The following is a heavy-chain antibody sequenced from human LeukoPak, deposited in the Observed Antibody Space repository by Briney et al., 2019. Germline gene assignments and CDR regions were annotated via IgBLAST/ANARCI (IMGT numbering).Heavy chain of an antibody. CDR1: GFTFSSYA. J-gene: IGHJ4*02. Sequence: GGSLRLSCAASGFTFSSYAMSWVRQAPGKGLEWASAISGSGGSTYYADSVKGRFTISRDNSKNTLYLQMNSLRAEDTAVYYRAKDLAYGGNYYFDYWGQGTLVTVSS. D-gene: IGHD4-23*01. CDR3: AKDLAYGGNYYFDY. CDR2: ISGSGGST. V-gene: IGHV3-23*01.